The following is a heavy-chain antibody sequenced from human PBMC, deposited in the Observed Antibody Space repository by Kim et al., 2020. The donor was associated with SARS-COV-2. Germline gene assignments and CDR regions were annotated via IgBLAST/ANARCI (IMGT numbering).Heavy chain of an antibody. V-gene: IGHV3-7*01. J-gene: IGHJ6*02. D-gene: IGHD3-16*01. Sequence: GGSLRLSCAASGFTFSSYWMSWVRQAPGKGLEWVANIKQDGSEKYYVDSVKGRFTISRDNPKNSLYLQMNSLRAEDTAVYYCARDLLGDPYYYYGMDVWGQGTTVTVSS. CDR1: GFTFSSYW. CDR2: IKQDGSEK. CDR3: ARDLLGDPYYYYGMDV.